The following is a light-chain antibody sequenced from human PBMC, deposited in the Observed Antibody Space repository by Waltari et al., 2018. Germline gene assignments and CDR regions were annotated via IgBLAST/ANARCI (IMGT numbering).Light chain of an antibody. CDR2: LGS. CDR1: QSLLHSNGYNY. Sequence: IVMTKSPLSLPVTPGEPASISCRSSQSLLHSNGYNYLDWYLQKPGQSPQLLIYLGSNRASGVPDRFSGSGSGTDFTLKISRVEAEDVGVYYCMQALQTAITFGQGTRLEIK. CDR3: MQALQTAIT. J-gene: IGKJ5*01. V-gene: IGKV2-28*01.